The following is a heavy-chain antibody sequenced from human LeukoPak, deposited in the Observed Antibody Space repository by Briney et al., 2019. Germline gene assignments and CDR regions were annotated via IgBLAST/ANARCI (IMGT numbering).Heavy chain of an antibody. Sequence: ASVKVSCKASGYTFTNYYMHWVRQAPGQGLEWMGWINPNSGGTNYAQKLQGRVTMTTDTSTSTAYMELRSLRSDDTAVYYCGQRVGSSGYYADDASDIWGQGTMVTVSS. CDR1: GYTFTNYY. D-gene: IGHD3-22*01. CDR2: INPNSGGT. J-gene: IGHJ3*02. V-gene: IGHV1-2*02. CDR3: GQRVGSSGYYADDASDI.